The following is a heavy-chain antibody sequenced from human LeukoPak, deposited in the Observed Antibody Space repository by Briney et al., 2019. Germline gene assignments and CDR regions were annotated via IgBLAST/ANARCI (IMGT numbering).Heavy chain of an antibody. V-gene: IGHV4-31*03. J-gene: IGHJ4*02. CDR1: GGSISSGGYY. CDR3: ANSNAWTYDVY. Sequence: SETLSLTCTVSGGSISSGGYYWSWIRQHPGKGLEWIGYIYYSGSTYYNPSLKSRVTISVDTSKNQFSLKLSSVTAADTAVYYCANSNAWTYDVYWGQGTLVTVSS. CDR2: IYYSGST. D-gene: IGHD3-22*01.